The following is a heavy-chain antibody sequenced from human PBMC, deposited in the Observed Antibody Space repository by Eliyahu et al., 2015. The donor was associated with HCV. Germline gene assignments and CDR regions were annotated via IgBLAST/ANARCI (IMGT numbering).Heavy chain of an antibody. CDR3: ARRGVEGEALYGDWSMDV. CDR2: IWYDGSNK. V-gene: IGHV3-33*01. D-gene: IGHD4-17*01. J-gene: IGHJ6*02. Sequence: APGKGLEWVAVIWYDGSNKYYADSVKGRFTISRDNSKNTLYLQMNSLRAEDTAVYYCARRGVEGEALYGDWSMDVWGQGTTVTVSS.